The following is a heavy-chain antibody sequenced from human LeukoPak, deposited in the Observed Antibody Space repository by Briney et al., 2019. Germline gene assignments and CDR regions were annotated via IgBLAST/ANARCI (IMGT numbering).Heavy chain of an antibody. J-gene: IGHJ4*02. CDR1: GFIFSSYW. D-gene: IGHD1-1*01. V-gene: IGHV3-74*01. CDR2: ISTDGSST. Sequence: PGGSLRLSCAASGFIFSSYWMHWVRQVPGKGLLWVSRISTDGSSTAYADSVKGRFTISRDNAKNTLYLQMNSLRAEDTAVYYCARRGYHFDSWGQGTLVTVSS. CDR3: ARRGYHFDS.